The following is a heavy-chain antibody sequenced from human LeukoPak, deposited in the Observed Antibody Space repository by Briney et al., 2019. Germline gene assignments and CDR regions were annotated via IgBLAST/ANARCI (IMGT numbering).Heavy chain of an antibody. CDR2: INWNGGST. J-gene: IGHJ4*02. V-gene: IGHV3-20*04. D-gene: IGHD5-12*01. CDR3: ARGPSGYHNT. Sequence: GGSLGLSCAASGFTFDDYGMSWVRQAPGKGLEWVSGINWNGGSTGYADSVKGRFTISRDNSKNTLYLQMNSLRAEDTAVYYCARGPSGYHNTGGQGTLVTVSS. CDR1: GFTFDDYG.